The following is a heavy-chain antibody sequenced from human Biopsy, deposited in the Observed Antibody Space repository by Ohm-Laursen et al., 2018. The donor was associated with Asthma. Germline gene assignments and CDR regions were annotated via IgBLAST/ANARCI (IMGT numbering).Heavy chain of an antibody. Sequence: GASVTASCQPSGYNFISFAIHCVRHEARHWLGWMAWVNTGNGDTKHSQKFHGRVTITRDTSASTAYMELKSLRSEDTATYYCARTYYDFLTGQVKDVFGVWGQGTMVTVSS. CDR3: ARTYYDFLTGQVKDVFGV. J-gene: IGHJ3*01. CDR1: GYNFISFA. V-gene: IGHV1-3*04. D-gene: IGHD3-9*01. CDR2: VNTGNGDT.